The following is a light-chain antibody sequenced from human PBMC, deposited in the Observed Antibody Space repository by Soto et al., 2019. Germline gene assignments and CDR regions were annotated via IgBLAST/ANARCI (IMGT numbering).Light chain of an antibody. CDR3: QSYDSSLSAPV. J-gene: IGLJ7*01. Sequence: QSVLTQPPSVSGAPGQRVTISCTGSSSNIGAGYGVHWYQQLPGTAPKLLIYGNSNRPSGVPDRFSGSKSGTSASLAITGLQAEDEADYYCQSYDSSLSAPVFGGGTQLTVL. V-gene: IGLV1-40*01. CDR1: SSNIGAGYG. CDR2: GNS.